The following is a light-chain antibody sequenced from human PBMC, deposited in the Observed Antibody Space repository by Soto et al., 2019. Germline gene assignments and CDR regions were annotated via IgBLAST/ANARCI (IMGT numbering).Light chain of an antibody. Sequence: DIVLTQSPGTLSLSPGERATLSCRASQIISSTYLGWYQQKPGQAPRLLIYGASSRATGIPDRFSGSGSGTDFTLAISRLEPEDFAVYYCQHYGNSLYTFGHGTKLEIK. CDR1: QIISSTY. CDR3: QHYGNSLYT. CDR2: GAS. V-gene: IGKV3-20*01. J-gene: IGKJ2*01.